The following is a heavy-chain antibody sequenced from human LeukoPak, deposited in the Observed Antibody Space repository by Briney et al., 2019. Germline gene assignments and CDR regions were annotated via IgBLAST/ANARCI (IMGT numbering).Heavy chain of an antibody. J-gene: IGHJ1*01. V-gene: IGHV3-69-1*01. D-gene: IGHD2-15*01. CDR1: GFTFSDYY. Sequence: GGSLRLSCAASGFTFSDYYMSWVRQAPGKGLEWVSYIRSGSTIYYADSVKVRFTISRDNAKNSLYLQMNSLRAEDTAVYYCARRTAGDCTGGSCYGFQHWGQGTLVTVSS. CDR2: IRSGSTI. CDR3: ARRTAGDCTGGSCYGFQH.